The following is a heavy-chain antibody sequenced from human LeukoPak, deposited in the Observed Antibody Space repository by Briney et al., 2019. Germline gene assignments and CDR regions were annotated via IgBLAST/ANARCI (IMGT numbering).Heavy chain of an antibody. D-gene: IGHD6-13*01. V-gene: IGHV1-2*06. Sequence: ASVKVSCKASGYTFTGYYMHWVRQAPGQGLEWMGRINPNSGGTNYAQKFQGRATMTRDTSISTAYMELSRLRSDDTAVYYCARPLTKQQLVGYWGQGTLVTVSS. CDR3: ARPLTKQQLVGY. CDR2: INPNSGGT. J-gene: IGHJ4*02. CDR1: GYTFTGYY.